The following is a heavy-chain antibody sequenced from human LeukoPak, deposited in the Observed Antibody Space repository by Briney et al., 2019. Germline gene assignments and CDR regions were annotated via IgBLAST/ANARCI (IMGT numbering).Heavy chain of an antibody. Sequence: PSETLSLTCTVSGGSISSYYWSWIRQPPGKGLEWIGYIYYSGSTNYNPSLKSRVTISVDTSKNQFSLKLSSVTAADTAVYYCARAYCSGGSCEWFDPWGQGTLVTVSS. V-gene: IGHV4-59*12. CDR1: GGSISSYY. D-gene: IGHD2-15*01. J-gene: IGHJ5*02. CDR2: IYYSGST. CDR3: ARAYCSGGSCEWFDP.